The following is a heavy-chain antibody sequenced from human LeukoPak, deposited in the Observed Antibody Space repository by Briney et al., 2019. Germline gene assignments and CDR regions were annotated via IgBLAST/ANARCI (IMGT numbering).Heavy chain of an antibody. CDR1: GYSISSGYY. Sequence: PSETLSLTCTGSGYSISSGYYWGWIRQPPGKGLEWIGTIYHSGSTYYNPSLKSRVTISVDTSKNQFSLRLSSVTAADMGVYYCARDWEALSSDYYWSVRWFDPWGQGTLVTVSS. CDR2: IYHSGST. V-gene: IGHV4-38-2*02. CDR3: ARDWEALSSDYYWSVRWFDP. D-gene: IGHD3-22*01. J-gene: IGHJ5*02.